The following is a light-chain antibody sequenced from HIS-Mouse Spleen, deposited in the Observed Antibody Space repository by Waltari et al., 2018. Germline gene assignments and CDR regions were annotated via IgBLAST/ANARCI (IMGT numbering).Light chain of an antibody. Sequence: QSALTQPASGSGSPWPSITIPCTGTNSYCVSYNLVSWYQQHPSKAPKLMIYEGSKRPSGVSNRFSGSKSGNTASLTISGLQAEDEADYYCCSYAGSSTPNWVFGGGTKLTVL. CDR2: EGS. CDR3: CSYAGSSTPNWV. J-gene: IGLJ3*02. CDR1: NSYCVSYNL. V-gene: IGLV2-23*01.